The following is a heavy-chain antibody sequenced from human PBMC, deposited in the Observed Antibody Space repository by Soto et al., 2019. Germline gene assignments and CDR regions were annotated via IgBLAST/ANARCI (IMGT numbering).Heavy chain of an antibody. D-gene: IGHD2-15*01. Sequence: EVQLLESGGGLVQPGGSLRLSCAASGFAFTNYAMTWVRQAPGKGLEWVSTISPSGGNTYFADSVKGRFTISRDNSENTVYLQINSLRAEDTAMYYCAKERAALGIDYWGQGALVTVSS. CDR1: GFAFTNYA. CDR3: AKERAALGIDY. V-gene: IGHV3-23*01. J-gene: IGHJ4*02. CDR2: ISPSGGNT.